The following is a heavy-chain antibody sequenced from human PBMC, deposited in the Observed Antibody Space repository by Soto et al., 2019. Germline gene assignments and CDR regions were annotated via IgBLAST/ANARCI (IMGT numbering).Heavy chain of an antibody. CDR2: IYYSGST. J-gene: IGHJ4*02. Sequence: QVQLQESGPGLVKPSQTLSLTCTVSGGSISSGGYYWSWIRQHPGKGLEWIGYIYYSGSTYYNPSLKSRVTISXDXSKNQFSLKLSSVTAADTAVYYCAIRNGSGSYYVDYWGQGTLVTVSS. CDR3: AIRNGSGSYYVDY. D-gene: IGHD3-10*01. V-gene: IGHV4-31*03. CDR1: GGSISSGGYY.